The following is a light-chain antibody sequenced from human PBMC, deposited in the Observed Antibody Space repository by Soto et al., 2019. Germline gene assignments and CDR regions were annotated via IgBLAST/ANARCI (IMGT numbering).Light chain of an antibody. CDR3: IQALQTPLT. J-gene: IGKJ4*01. CDR1: QSLLHSNGYTY. V-gene: IGKV2-28*01. Sequence: DIVMTQSPLSLPVTPGEPASISCRASQSLLHSNGYTYLDWYLQKPGQSPQLLIYLGSTRASGVPDRFSGSGSGTDFTLKISRVEAEDVGLYYCIQALQTPLTFGGGTKVEIK. CDR2: LGS.